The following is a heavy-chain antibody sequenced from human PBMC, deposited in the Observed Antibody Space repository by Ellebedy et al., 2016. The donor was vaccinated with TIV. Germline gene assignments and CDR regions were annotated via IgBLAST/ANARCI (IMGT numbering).Heavy chain of an antibody. Sequence: GGSLRLSCAASGFTFSSFAMYWVRQAPGKGLEWVTIIAYDGSNKFYADSVEGRFTISRDNSNNTLYLQMNSLRGEDTAVYYCAREGVEAGMDLWGQGTTVTAS. CDR3: AREGVEAGMDL. J-gene: IGHJ6*02. V-gene: IGHV3-30-3*01. CDR2: IAYDGSNK. CDR1: GFTFSSFA.